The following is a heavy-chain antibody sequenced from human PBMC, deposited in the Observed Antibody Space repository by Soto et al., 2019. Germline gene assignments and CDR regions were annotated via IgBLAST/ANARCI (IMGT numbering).Heavy chain of an antibody. CDR3: ARHLVVVAAKTIDY. CDR2: IYYSGST. J-gene: IGHJ4*02. D-gene: IGHD2-15*01. V-gene: IGHV4-39*01. Sequence: ETLSLTCTVSGGSISSSSYYWGWIRQPPGKGLEWIGSIYYSGSTYYNPSLKSRVTISVDTSKNQFSLKLSSVTAADTAVYYCARHLVVVAAKTIDYWGQGTLVTVSS. CDR1: GGSISSSSYY.